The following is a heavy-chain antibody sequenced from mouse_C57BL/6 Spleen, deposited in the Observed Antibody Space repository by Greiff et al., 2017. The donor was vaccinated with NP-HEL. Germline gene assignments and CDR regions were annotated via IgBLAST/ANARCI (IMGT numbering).Heavy chain of an antibody. Sequence: VQLQQSGAELARPGASVKLSCKASGYTFTSYGISWVKQRTGQGLEWIGEIYPRSGNTYYNEKFKGKATLTADKSSSTAYMELRSLTSEESAVYFWARMEASNWEGFAYWGQGTLVTVSA. CDR2: IYPRSGNT. J-gene: IGHJ3*01. CDR1: GYTFTSYG. CDR3: ARMEASNWEGFAY. V-gene: IGHV1-81*01. D-gene: IGHD4-1*01.